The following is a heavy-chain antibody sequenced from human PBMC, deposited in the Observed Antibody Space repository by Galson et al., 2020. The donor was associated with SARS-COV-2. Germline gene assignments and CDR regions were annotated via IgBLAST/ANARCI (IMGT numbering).Heavy chain of an antibody. D-gene: IGHD3-22*01. J-gene: IGHJ6*02. Sequence: GGSLRLSCAASGFTFSSYGMHWVRQAPGKGLEWVAVIWYDGSNKYYADSVKGRFTISRDNSKNTLYLQMNSLRAEDTAVYCCARDFGNYYDSSGYYYPRYYYYGMDVWGQGTTVTVSS. CDR3: ARDFGNYYDSSGYYYPRYYYYGMDV. CDR2: IWYDGSNK. CDR1: GFTFSSYG. V-gene: IGHV3-33*01.